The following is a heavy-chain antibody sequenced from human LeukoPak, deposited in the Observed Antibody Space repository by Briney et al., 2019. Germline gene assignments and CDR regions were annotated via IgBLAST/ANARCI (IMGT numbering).Heavy chain of an antibody. D-gene: IGHD3-9*01. CDR2: INPCDGST. Sequence: GASVKVSCKASGYTFTSYYMHWLRQAAGQGLEWMGIINPCDGSTTYAQKFQGKVTMTSDMSTSTVYMELSSLRSEDTAVYYCARDEVLRYFDGYYYYMDVWGKGTTVTVSS. CDR3: ARDEVLRYFDGYYYYMDV. V-gene: IGHV1-46*01. CDR1: GYTFTSYY. J-gene: IGHJ6*03.